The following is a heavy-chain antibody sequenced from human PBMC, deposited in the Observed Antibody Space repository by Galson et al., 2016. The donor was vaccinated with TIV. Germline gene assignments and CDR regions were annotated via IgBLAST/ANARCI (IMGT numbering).Heavy chain of an antibody. CDR3: AREMDSGYAYYFDF. CDR1: GSRFSNYW. CDR2: IYPVDSDT. V-gene: IGHV5-51*03. J-gene: IGHJ4*02. D-gene: IGHD6-25*01. Sequence: QSGAEVKEPGESLKISCKGSGSRFSNYWIAWVRQMPGKGLEWMGVIYPVDSDTRYSPSFQGQVTISADKSISTAYLQWNSLKASDSAIYYCAREMDSGYAYYFDFWGQGTLVTVSS.